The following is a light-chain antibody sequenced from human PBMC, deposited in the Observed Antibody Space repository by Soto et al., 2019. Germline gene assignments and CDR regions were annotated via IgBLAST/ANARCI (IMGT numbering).Light chain of an antibody. J-gene: IGKJ1*01. CDR1: QSISGS. V-gene: IGKV1-5*01. CDR2: DVS. CDR3: QQYNTYWT. Sequence: DIPMTHSPSTLSASVGYRVTITFRASQSISGSLAWYQQKPGKAPKILIYDVSSFESGVSSRFSGSGSGTEFTLTISSLQPDDFATYYCQQYNTYWTFGQGTKVDIK.